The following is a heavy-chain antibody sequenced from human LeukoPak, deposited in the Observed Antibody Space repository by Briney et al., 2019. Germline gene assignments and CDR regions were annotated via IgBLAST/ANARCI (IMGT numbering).Heavy chain of an antibody. CDR3: VKEDYATLDYYYGMDV. V-gene: IGHV3-64D*06. CDR2: ISSNGGST. D-gene: IGHD4-17*01. J-gene: IGHJ6*04. Sequence: GGSLRLSCSASGFTFSSYAMHWVRQAPGKGLEYVPAISSNGGSTYYADSVKGRFTISRDNSKNTLYLQMSSLRAEDTAVYYCVKEDYATLDYYYGMDVWGKGTTVTVSS. CDR1: GFTFSSYA.